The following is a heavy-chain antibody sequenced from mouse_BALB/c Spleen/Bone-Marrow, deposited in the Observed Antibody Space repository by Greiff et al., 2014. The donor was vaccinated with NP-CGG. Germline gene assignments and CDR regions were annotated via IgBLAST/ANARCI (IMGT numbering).Heavy chain of an antibody. CDR2: INPDSSTI. D-gene: IGHD1-1*01. CDR3: AGLYYYGRFAY. CDR1: GFDFSRYW. V-gene: IGHV4-1*02. J-gene: IGHJ3*01. Sequence: VQLQQSGGGLVQPGGSLKLSCAASGFDFSRYWMSWVRQAPGKGLEWIGEINPDSSTINYTPSLKDKFIISRDNAKNTLYLQMSKVRSEDAALYYCAGLYYYGRFAYWGQGTLVTVSA.